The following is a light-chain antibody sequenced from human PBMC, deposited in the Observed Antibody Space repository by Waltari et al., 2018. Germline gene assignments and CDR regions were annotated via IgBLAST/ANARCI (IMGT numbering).Light chain of an antibody. Sequence: EVVLTQSPDFQSVTPKEKVTITCRASQSFCTGLHWYQQKPDQSPKLLRKDASQSISGGPSRFSGSGSGTDFTLTINSLEAEDAATYYCHQTSSLPETFGQGTKVEIK. J-gene: IGKJ1*01. CDR2: DAS. CDR1: QSFCTG. V-gene: IGKV6-21*02. CDR3: HQTSSLPET.